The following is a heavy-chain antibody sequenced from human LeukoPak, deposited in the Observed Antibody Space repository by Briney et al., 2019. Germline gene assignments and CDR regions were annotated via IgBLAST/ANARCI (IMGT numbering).Heavy chain of an antibody. D-gene: IGHD6-6*01. CDR2: ISDSVDST. CDR3: AKDLARIGARQSDY. CDR1: GFTSSSYA. J-gene: IGHJ4*02. Sequence: GGSLRLSCAASGFTSSSYAMSWVRQAPGKGLEWVSGISDSVDSTHYADSVKGRFTISRDNSKNTLYLQMNSLRAEDTALYYCAKDLARIGARQSDYWSQGALVTVSS. V-gene: IGHV3-23*01.